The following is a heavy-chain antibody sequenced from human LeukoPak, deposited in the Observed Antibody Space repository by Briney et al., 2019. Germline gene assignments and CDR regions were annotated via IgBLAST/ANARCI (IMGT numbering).Heavy chain of an antibody. D-gene: IGHD2-2*01. CDR1: GGTFSSYA. J-gene: IGHJ4*02. Sequence: SVKVSCKASGGTFSSYAISWVRQAPGQGLEWMGRIIPILGIANYAQKFQGRVTITADKSTSTAYMELSSLRSEDTAVYYCARVVVPAAPLDYWGQGTLVTVSS. CDR3: ARVVVPAAPLDY. CDR2: IIPILGIA. V-gene: IGHV1-69*04.